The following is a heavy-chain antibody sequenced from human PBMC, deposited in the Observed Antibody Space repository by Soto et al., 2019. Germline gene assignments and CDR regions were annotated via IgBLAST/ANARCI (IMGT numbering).Heavy chain of an antibody. CDR2: IYYSGST. CDR1: GGSISSYY. CDR3: ARALEPSWFDP. Sequence: SETLSLTCTVSGGSISSYYWSWIRQPPGKGLEWIGYIYYSGSTNYNPSLKSRVTISVDTSKNQFSLKLSSVTAADTAVYYCARALEPSWFDPWGQGTLVTVSS. V-gene: IGHV4-59*01. J-gene: IGHJ5*02.